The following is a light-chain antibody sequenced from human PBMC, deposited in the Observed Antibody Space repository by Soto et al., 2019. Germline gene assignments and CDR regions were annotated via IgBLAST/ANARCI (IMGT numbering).Light chain of an antibody. V-gene: IGLV2-14*03. CDR1: SSDIGAYNS. Sequence: QSALTQPASVSASPGQSITISCTGTSSDIGAYNSFSWYQQHPGEAPQLIIYDVSYRPSGISSRFSGSKSGNTASLTVSGLQADDDADYYCASYTTGRIRVFGGGTKLTVL. CDR3: ASYTTGRIRV. J-gene: IGLJ2*01. CDR2: DVS.